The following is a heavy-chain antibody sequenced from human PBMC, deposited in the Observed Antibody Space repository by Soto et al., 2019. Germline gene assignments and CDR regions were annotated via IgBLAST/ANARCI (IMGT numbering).Heavy chain of an antibody. V-gene: IGHV1-69*06. CDR3: ARAWPRMATIQDYYYYGMDV. J-gene: IGHJ6*02. D-gene: IGHD5-12*01. CDR1: GCSFSSYA. CDR2: IIPIFGTA. Sequence: SVNVSCKAAGCSFSSYASSWVRQAPGQGLEWMGGIIPIFGTANYAQKFQGRVTITADKSTSTAYMELSSLRSEDTAVYYCARAWPRMATIQDYYYYGMDVWGQGTTVTVS.